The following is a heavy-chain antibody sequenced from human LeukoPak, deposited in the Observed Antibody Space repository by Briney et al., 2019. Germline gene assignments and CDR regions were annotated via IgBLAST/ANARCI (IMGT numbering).Heavy chain of an antibody. D-gene: IGHD3-3*01. Sequence: VASVKVSCKASGYTFTSYDINWVRQATGQGLEWMGWMNPNSGNTGHAQKFQGRVTMTRNTSISTAYMELSSLRSEDTAVYYCARIYDFYNYYGMDVWGQGTTVTVSS. CDR1: GYTFTSYD. V-gene: IGHV1-8*01. CDR3: ARIYDFYNYYGMDV. J-gene: IGHJ6*02. CDR2: MNPNSGNT.